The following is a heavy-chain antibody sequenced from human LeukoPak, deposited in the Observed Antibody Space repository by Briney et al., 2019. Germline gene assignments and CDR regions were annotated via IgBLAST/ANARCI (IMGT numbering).Heavy chain of an antibody. Sequence: GGSLRLSCAASGFTFNGYAMSWVRQAPGKGLEWISTISGGADNTYYADSVKGRFTISRDNSKNALSLQMNSLRAEDTAVYYCAKAQPPAPIEYYYCYMDVWGKGTTVTVS. D-gene: IGHD2-2*02. CDR2: ISGGADNT. V-gene: IGHV3-23*01. J-gene: IGHJ6*03. CDR3: AKAQPPAPIEYYYCYMDV. CDR1: GFTFNGYA.